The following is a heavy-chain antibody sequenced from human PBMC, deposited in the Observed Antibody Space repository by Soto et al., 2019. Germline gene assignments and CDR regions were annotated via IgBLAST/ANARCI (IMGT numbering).Heavy chain of an antibody. CDR2: IYYSGST. J-gene: IGHJ4*02. D-gene: IGHD3-10*01. CDR1: GGSISSGGYY. CDR3: RSRPIFGFPYGPFDY. V-gene: IGHV4-31*03. Sequence: PSETLSLTCTVSGGSISSGGYYWNWIRQHPGKGLEWIGYIYYSGSTYYNPSLKSRVTISVDTSKNQFSLKLSSVTAADTAVYYCRSRPIFGFPYGPFDYWGQGDLVTVSS.